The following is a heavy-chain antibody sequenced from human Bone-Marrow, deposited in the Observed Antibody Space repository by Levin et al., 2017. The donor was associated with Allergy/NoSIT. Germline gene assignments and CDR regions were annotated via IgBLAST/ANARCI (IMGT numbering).Heavy chain of an antibody. CDR1: GDSMSPYY. D-gene: IGHD2-15*01. V-gene: IGHV4-59*03. J-gene: IGHJ4*02. Sequence: PSETLSLTCTVSGDSMSPYYWSWIRQSPGKGLEWIGYIYSSGSTRGTTNSNPSLKSRVTISVDTSKRQISLEMRSVTTADTAVYYCTGVSDIRRLYWGQGTLVTVSS. CDR2: IYSSGSTRGTT. CDR3: TGVSDIRRLY.